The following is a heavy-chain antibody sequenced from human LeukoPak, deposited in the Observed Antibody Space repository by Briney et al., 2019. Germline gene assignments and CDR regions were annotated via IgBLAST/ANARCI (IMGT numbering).Heavy chain of an antibody. J-gene: IGHJ5*02. CDR3: AKGLQGYSSSWFDP. CDR2: ISGSGGST. CDR1: GFTFSSYA. Sequence: GGSLRLSCAASGFTFSSYAMSWVRQAPGKGLEWVSGISGSGGSTYYADSVKGRFTISRDNSKNTLYLQMNSLRAEDTAVYYCAKGLQGYSSSWFDPWGQGTLVTVSS. V-gene: IGHV3-23*01. D-gene: IGHD4-11*01.